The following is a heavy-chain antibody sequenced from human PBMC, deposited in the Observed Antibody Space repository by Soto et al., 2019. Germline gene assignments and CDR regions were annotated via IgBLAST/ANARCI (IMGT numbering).Heavy chain of an antibody. CDR3: ATDGNYGYGLSDY. V-gene: IGHV1-69*01. D-gene: IGHD5-18*01. CDR1: GGTFSSYA. Sequence: QVQLVQSGAEVKKPGSSVKVSCKASGGTFSSYAISWVRQAPGQGLEWMGGIIPIFGTANYAQKFQGRVTNTPDEVTSAGYMGLSNLRSEDTAVYYCATDGNYGYGLSDYWGQGTLVTVSS. J-gene: IGHJ4*02. CDR2: IIPIFGTA.